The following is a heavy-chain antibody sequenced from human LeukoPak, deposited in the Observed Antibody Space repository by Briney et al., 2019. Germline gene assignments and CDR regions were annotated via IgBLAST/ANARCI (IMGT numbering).Heavy chain of an antibody. Sequence: SVKVSCKASGGTFSSYAISWVRQAPGQGLEWMGRIIPILGIANYAQKFQGRVTITADKSASTAYMELSSLRSEDTAVYYCARKSGSGWYHFDYWGQGTLVTVSS. D-gene: IGHD6-19*01. CDR2: IIPILGIA. J-gene: IGHJ4*02. CDR3: ARKSGSGWYHFDY. CDR1: GGTFSSYA. V-gene: IGHV1-69*04.